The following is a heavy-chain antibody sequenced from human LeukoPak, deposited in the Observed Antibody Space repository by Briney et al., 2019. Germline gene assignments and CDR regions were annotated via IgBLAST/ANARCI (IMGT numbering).Heavy chain of an antibody. J-gene: IGHJ4*02. CDR3: ARHSAWGSPFDY. D-gene: IGHD7-27*01. CDR2: IYYSGST. V-gene: IGHV4-59*08. CDR1: GGSISSYY. Sequence: SETLSLTCTVSGGSISSYYWSWIRQPPGKGLEWIGYIYYSGSTNYNPSLKSRVTISVDTSKNQFSLKLSSETAADTAVFYCARHSAWGSPFDYWGQGTLVTVSS.